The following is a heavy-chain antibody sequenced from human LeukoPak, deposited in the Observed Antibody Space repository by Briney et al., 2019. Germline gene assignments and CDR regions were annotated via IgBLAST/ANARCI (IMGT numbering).Heavy chain of an antibody. CDR3: AKEEDYGWGGVEEI. D-gene: IGHD3-10*01. V-gene: IGHV3-30*18. Sequence: PGGSLRLSCAASGFTFSSYGMHWVRQAPGKGLEWVAVISYDGSNKNYADSVKGRFTVSRDNSKNTLYLQMNSLRTEDTAVYYCAKEEDYGWGGVEEIWGQGRMVAGYS. J-gene: IGHJ3*02. CDR1: GFTFSSYG. CDR2: ISYDGSNK.